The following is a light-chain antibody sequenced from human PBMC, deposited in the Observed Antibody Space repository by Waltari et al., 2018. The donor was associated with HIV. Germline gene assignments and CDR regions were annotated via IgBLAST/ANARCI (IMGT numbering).Light chain of an antibody. J-gene: IGLJ2*01. CDR1: SRAVCGYNY. V-gene: IGLV2-14*01. CDR2: EVS. CDR3: SSYTSSDTVV. Sequence: QSALTQPASVSGSPGQSITISYTGTSRAVCGYNYVSCDQQHPGKAPKLMSDEVSNRPSGVANRFSGSKSGNTAYLTISGLQAEDESNYYCSSYTSSDTVVFGGGTKLTVL.